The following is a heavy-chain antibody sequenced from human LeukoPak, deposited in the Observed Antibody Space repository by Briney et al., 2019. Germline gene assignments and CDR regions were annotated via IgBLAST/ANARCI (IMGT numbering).Heavy chain of an antibody. CDR1: GGTFSSYA. J-gene: IGHJ3*02. Sequence: GSSVKVSCKASGGTFSSYAISWVRQAPGQGLEWMGGIIPIFGTANYAQKFQGRVTITADESTSTAYMELSSLRSDDTAVYYCARERHRYDSSGYDAFDIWGQGTMVTVSS. CDR3: ARERHRYDSSGYDAFDI. CDR2: IIPIFGTA. D-gene: IGHD3-22*01. V-gene: IGHV1-69*01.